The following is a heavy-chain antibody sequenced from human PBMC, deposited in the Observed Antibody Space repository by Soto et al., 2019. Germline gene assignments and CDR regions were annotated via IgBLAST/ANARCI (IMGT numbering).Heavy chain of an antibody. CDR2: INPNSGGT. D-gene: IGHD5-18*01. Sequence: ASVEVSCKASGYTFTGYYMHWVRQAPGQGLEWMGWINPNSGGTNYAQKFQGRVTMTRDTSISTAYMELSRLRSDDTAVYYCAREGTPMADAFDIWGQGRIVTVSX. CDR3: AREGTPMADAFDI. J-gene: IGHJ3*02. V-gene: IGHV1-2*02. CDR1: GYTFTGYY.